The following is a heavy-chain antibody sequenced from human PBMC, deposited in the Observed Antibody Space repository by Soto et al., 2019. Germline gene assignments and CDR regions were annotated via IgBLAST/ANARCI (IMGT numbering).Heavy chain of an antibody. CDR1: GFTFSSYW. CDR3: ARVAFGKVPYYFDY. V-gene: IGHV3-7*01. Sequence: GGSLRLSCAASGFTFSSYWMSWVRQAPGKGLEWVANIKQDGSEKYYVDSVKGRFTISRDNAKNSLYLQMNSLRAEDTAVYYCARVAFGKVPYYFDYWGQGTLVTVSP. CDR2: IKQDGSEK. D-gene: IGHD2-2*01. J-gene: IGHJ4*02.